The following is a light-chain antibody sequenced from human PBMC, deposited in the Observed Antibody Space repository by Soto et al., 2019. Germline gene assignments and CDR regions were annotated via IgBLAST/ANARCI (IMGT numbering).Light chain of an antibody. CDR1: QSVSSY. J-gene: IGKJ5*01. Sequence: EIVLTQSPATLSLSPGERASLXXRASQSVSSYLAWYQQKPGQAPRLXXYDASNRATGIPARFSGSGSGTDFTLTISSLEPEDFAVYYCQQRSNWPLITFGQGTRLEIK. CDR2: DAS. CDR3: QQRSNWPLIT. V-gene: IGKV3-11*01.